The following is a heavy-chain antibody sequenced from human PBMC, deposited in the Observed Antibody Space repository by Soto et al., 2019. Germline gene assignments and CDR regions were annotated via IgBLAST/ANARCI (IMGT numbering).Heavy chain of an antibody. V-gene: IGHV6-1*01. J-gene: IGHJ4*01. CDR1: GDSVSRNSAC. Sequence: SQTLSVTCAITGDSVSRNSACWSWVRQSPSRGLEWLGRTYYRSKWYYEYAVSVRGRITINPDTSKNQYSLQLNSVTPEDTAVYFCARGEQYSGRIFDYWGQGTLVTVSS. CDR2: TYYRSKWYY. D-gene: IGHD1-26*01. CDR3: ARGEQYSGRIFDY.